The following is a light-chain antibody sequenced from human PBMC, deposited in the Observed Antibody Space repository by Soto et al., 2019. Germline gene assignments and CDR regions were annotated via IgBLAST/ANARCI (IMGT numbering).Light chain of an antibody. CDR2: GAS. CDR1: QSVSSN. CDR3: QQYNNWPYT. V-gene: IGKV3-15*01. J-gene: IGKJ2*01. Sequence: EIVMTQSPATLSVSPGERATLSRRASQSVSSNLAWYQQKPGQAPRLLIYGASTRATGIPARFSGSGSGTEFTLTISSLQSADFAVYYCQQYNNWPYTFGQGTKLEIK.